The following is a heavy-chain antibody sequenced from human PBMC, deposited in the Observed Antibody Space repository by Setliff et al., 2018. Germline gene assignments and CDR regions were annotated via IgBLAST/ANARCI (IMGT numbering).Heavy chain of an antibody. CDR3: ARPGYCSSTSCSGAFDI. Sequence: GESLKISCTGSGYSFTSYWIGWVRQMPGKGLEWMGIIYPGDSDTRYSPSFQGQVTISADKSISTAYLQWSSLKASDTAMYYCARPGYCSSTSCSGAFDIWGQGTMVTVSS. CDR1: GYSFTSYW. D-gene: IGHD2-2*01. V-gene: IGHV5-51*01. CDR2: IYPGDSDT. J-gene: IGHJ3*02.